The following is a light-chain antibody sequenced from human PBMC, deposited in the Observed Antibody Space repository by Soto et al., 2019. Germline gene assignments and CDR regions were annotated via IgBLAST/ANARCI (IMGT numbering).Light chain of an antibody. CDR2: SND. CDR3: AAWDDSLSGVV. Sequence: QSVLTQPPSASGTPGQRVTISCSGSSSNIGSNAVNWYQQLPGTAPKLLIYSNDQRPSGVPDRFSGSKSGTSASLAISGLQSEDEADYYCAAWDDSLSGVVFGGGTQLTFL. CDR1: SSNIGSNA. J-gene: IGLJ2*01. V-gene: IGLV1-44*01.